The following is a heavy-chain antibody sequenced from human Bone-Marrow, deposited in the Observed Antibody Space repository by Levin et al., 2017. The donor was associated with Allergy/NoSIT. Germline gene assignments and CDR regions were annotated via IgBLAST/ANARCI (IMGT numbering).Heavy chain of an antibody. CDR3: ARPLGYCSGGSCVKGGPRTLDAFDI. V-gene: IGHV5-51*01. D-gene: IGHD2-15*01. CDR2: IYPGDSDT. CDR1: GYSFTSYW. Sequence: GESLKISCKGSGYSFTSYWIGWVRQMPGKGLEWMGIIYPGDSDTRYSPSFQGQVTISADKSISTAYLQWSSLKASDTAMYYCARPLGYCSGGSCVKGGPRTLDAFDIWGQGTMVTVSS. J-gene: IGHJ3*02.